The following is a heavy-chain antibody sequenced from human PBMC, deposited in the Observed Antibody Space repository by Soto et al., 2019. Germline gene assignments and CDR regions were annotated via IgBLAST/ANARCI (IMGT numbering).Heavy chain of an antibody. CDR3: ARDPSGWTYYGMDV. CDR1: GGTFSSYA. CDR2: IIPIFGTA. Sequence: QVQLVQSGAEVKKPGSSVKVSCKASGGTFSSYAISWVRQAPGQGLEWMGGIIPIFGTANYAQKFQGRVTITADESTSTAYMKLSSLRSEDTAVYYCARDPSGWTYYGMDVWGQGTTVTVSS. D-gene: IGHD6-19*01. V-gene: IGHV1-69*12. J-gene: IGHJ6*02.